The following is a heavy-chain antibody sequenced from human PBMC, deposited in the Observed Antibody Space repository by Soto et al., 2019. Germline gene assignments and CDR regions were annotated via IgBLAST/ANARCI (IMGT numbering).Heavy chain of an antibody. Sequence: EVQLLESGGGLVQPGGSLRLSCAASGFTFRNYAMTWVRQAPGKGLEWVSLISGRDYGTHYADSVKGRFTISRDNSKNMLYLQMNSLRAEDTAVYFCAKDWANRERCDGDCLNYWGQGTLVTVSS. V-gene: IGHV3-23*01. D-gene: IGHD2-21*02. CDR1: GFTFRNYA. J-gene: IGHJ4*02. CDR2: ISGRDYGT. CDR3: AKDWANRERCDGDCLNY.